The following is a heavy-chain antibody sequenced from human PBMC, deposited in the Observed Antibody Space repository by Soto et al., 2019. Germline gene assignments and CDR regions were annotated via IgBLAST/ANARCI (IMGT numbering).Heavy chain of an antibody. V-gene: IGHV3-30*03. CDR1: GFTFSSYG. Sequence: QVQLVESGGGVVQPGRSLRLSCAASGFTFSSYGMHWGRQAPGKGLEWVAVISYDGSNKYYADSVKGRFTISRDNSKNTLYLQVNSLRAEETAVYYCARSEDIVVVPAAPQSDYYYGMDVWGQGTTVTVSS. J-gene: IGHJ6*02. CDR2: ISYDGSNK. CDR3: ARSEDIVVVPAAPQSDYYYGMDV. D-gene: IGHD2-2*01.